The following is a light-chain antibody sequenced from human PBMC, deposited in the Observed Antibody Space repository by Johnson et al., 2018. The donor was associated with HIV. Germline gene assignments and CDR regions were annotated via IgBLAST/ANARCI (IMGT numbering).Light chain of an antibody. V-gene: IGLV1-44*01. J-gene: IGLJ1*01. Sequence: QSVLTQPPSASGTPGQRVTISCSGSSSNIGRNTVNWYQQLPGTAPKLLIYRNNQRPSWVPDRFSGSQSGTSASLALRGLQAGDAADYYCGTGDSSLSAYVFGTGTKVTVL. CDR3: GTGDSSLSAYV. CDR1: SSNIGRNT. CDR2: RNN.